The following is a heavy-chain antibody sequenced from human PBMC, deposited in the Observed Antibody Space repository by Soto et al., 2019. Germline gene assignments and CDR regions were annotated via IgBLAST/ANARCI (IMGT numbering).Heavy chain of an antibody. D-gene: IGHD2-21*02. CDR3: ASSRRAYCGGDYYRGFDY. J-gene: IGHJ4*02. CDR2: IIPIFGTA. CDR1: GGTFSSYA. V-gene: IGHV1-69*13. Sequence: SVKVSCKASGGTFSSYAISWVRQAPGQGLEWMGGIIPIFGTANYAQKFQGRVTITADESTSTAYMELSSLRSEDTAVYYCASSRRAYCGGDYYRGFDYWGQGTLVTVSS.